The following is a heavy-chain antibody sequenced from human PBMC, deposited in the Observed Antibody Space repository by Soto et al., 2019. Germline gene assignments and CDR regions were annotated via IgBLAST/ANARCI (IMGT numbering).Heavy chain of an antibody. V-gene: IGHV4-31*03. J-gene: IGHJ6*02. D-gene: IGHD2-15*01. CDR2: IYYSGST. Sequence: QVQLQESGPGLVKPSQTLSLTCTVSGGSISSGGYYWSWIRQHPGKGLEWSGYIYYSGSTYYKPILKSRVTVSVDTAMIQFSLRLSSVTAADTAVYYCARVFVGGCHSGMVVWGRGTTGTVSS. CDR1: GGSISSGGYY. CDR3: ARVFVGGCHSGMVV.